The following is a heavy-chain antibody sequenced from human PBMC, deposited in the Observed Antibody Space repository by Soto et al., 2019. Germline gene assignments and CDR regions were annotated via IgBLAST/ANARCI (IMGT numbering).Heavy chain of an antibody. CDR2: ISYDGSHK. J-gene: IGHJ6*02. D-gene: IGHD2-8*01. CDR3: TRDIDANQAYGTDV. CDR1: GFTFSTYS. Sequence: QVQLVESGGGVVQPGRSLRLSCAASGFTFSTYSMHWVRQAPGKGLEWVAVISYDGSHKYYGDSVKGRFTISRDNSKNTLYLQMNSLRAEDTAVYYCTRDIDANQAYGTDVWGQGTTVTVSS. V-gene: IGHV3-30-3*01.